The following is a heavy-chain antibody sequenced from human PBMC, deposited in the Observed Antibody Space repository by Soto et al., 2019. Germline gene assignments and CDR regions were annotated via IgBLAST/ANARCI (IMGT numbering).Heavy chain of an antibody. CDR3: TIEGSGFDS. V-gene: IGHV3-73*02. J-gene: IGHJ4*02. CDR1: GFTFSGSA. CDR2: IRSKDNTYAT. D-gene: IGHD3-10*01. Sequence: EVQLVESGGGLVQPGGSLQLSCADSGFTFSGSAMHWVRQASGRGLEWVCRIRSKDNTYATAYAASLKGRFTISRDDSKNTASRQMNSLKTEDAAIYYCTIEGSGFDSWGQGTLVTVSS.